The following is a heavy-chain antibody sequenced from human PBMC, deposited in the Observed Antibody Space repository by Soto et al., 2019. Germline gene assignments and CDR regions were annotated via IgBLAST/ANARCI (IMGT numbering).Heavy chain of an antibody. J-gene: IGHJ4*02. CDR1: GVSLPPDGGG. D-gene: IGHD4-17*01. CDR3: AHRRVGYGDPDYYFVH. Sequence: PTTGEPTQTRPPTWTLSGVSLPPDGGGVGWIRQPPRKALEWLALIFWNDDRRFSPSLKSRLTITKDTSKNQVVLTMTNLDPVDTATYYCAHRRVGYGDPDYYFVHWGQGTLVTVSS. CDR2: IFWNDDR. V-gene: IGHV2-5*01.